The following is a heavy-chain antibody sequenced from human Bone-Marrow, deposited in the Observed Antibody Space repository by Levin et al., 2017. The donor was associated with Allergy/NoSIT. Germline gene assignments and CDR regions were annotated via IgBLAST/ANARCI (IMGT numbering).Heavy chain of an antibody. J-gene: IGHJ4*02. CDR2: ISYYGST. Sequence: ESLKISCTVSGGSITTSPYYWGWIRQAPGEGLEWIASISYYGSTHYNSSLQSRVTISRDPSKNQFSLTVRSVTAADTAVYYCTRVYTGSAFEHWGQGTLVTVSS. V-gene: IGHV4-39*07. CDR3: TRVYTGSAFEH. D-gene: IGHD1-26*01. CDR1: GGSITTSPYY.